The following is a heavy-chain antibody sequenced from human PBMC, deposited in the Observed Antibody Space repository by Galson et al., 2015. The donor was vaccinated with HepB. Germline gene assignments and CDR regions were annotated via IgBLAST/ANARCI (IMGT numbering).Heavy chain of an antibody. D-gene: IGHD2-21*01. CDR3: VIASPRQSLDI. J-gene: IGHJ6*02. Sequence: QSGAAVKKPGESLKISCKGSGYKFSTFWIGWVRQKAGEGLEWMALIFPEDGDAKYSPSFEGQDTISADVYITNAFLQWSSLKSSDSAMYFCVIASPRQSLDIWGHGTRVTVS. CDR1: GYKFSTFW. CDR2: IFPEDGDA. V-gene: IGHV5-51*06.